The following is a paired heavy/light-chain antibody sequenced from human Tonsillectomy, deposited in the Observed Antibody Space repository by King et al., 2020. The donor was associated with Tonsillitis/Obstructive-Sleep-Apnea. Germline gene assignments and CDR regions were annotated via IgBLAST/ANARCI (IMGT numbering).Light chain of an antibody. CDR3: QQYYSSPQT. CDR2: WAS. V-gene: IGKV4-1*01. J-gene: IGKJ1*01. CDR1: QTVLYSSNNKNY. Sequence: DIVMTQSPDSLAVSLGERATINCKSSQTVLYSSNNKNYLAWYQQKPGQPPKLLIYWASTRESGVPDRFSGSGSGTDFTLTISSLQAEDVAVYYCQQYYSSPQTFGQGTKVEIK.
Heavy chain of an antibody. V-gene: IGHV1-69*13. CDR3: ARDSPDTDLVNYFDY. CDR1: GGTFSSYA. D-gene: IGHD6-13*01. Sequence: QVQLVQSGADVKKPGSSVKVSCKASGGTFSSYAISWVRQAPGQGLEWMGGIIPIFDTAYYAQKFQGRVTITADQSTSTAYMEVHSLRSEDTAVYYCARDSPDTDLVNYFDYWGQGTLVTVSS. CDR2: IIPIFDTA. J-gene: IGHJ4*02.